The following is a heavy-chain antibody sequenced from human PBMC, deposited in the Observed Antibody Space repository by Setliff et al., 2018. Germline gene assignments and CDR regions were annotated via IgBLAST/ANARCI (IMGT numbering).Heavy chain of an antibody. J-gene: IGHJ4*02. CDR3: ARTGTYRYFDY. CDR2: IHYRGDT. V-gene: IGHV4-39*01. CDR1: GDSITSGTYY. D-gene: IGHD1-1*01. Sequence: SETLSLTCTVSGDSITSGTYYWGWISQPPGKGLEWIGRIHYRGDTYYNASLKSRLTLSVDTSKNQVSLNLRSVTAADTAVYYCARTGTYRYFDYWGQGTQVTVSS.